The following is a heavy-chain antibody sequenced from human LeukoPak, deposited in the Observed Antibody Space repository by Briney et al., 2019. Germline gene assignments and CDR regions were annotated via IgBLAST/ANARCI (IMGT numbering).Heavy chain of an antibody. D-gene: IGHD4-17*01. CDR2: ISGSGGST. Sequence: DPGGSLRLSCAASGFTFVGNAVTWVRQAPGKGLEWVSGISGSGGSTYYADSVKGRFTISRDNSKNTLYLKMNSLRAEDTAVYYCARDRTTVTTTGAFDIWGQGTMVTVSS. V-gene: IGHV3-23*01. J-gene: IGHJ3*02. CDR3: ARDRTTVTTTGAFDI. CDR1: GFTFVGNA.